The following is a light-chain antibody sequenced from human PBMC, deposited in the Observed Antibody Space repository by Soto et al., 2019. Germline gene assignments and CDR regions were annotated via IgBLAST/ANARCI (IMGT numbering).Light chain of an antibody. Sequence: QSALTQPASVSGSPGHSITISCTGTSSDIGGHNAVSWYQQYSGEAPRLLIYDVTSRAAGVSNRFSASKSGNTASLTISGLQAEDEADYYCSSYETGGSYVLGPGTKVTVL. CDR3: SSYETGGSYV. CDR1: SSDIGGHNA. J-gene: IGLJ1*01. V-gene: IGLV2-14*01. CDR2: DVT.